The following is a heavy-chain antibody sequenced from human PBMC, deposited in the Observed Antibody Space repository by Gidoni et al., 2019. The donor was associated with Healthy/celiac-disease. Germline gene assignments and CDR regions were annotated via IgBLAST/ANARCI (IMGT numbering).Heavy chain of an antibody. V-gene: IGHV2-70*15. Sequence: QVTLRESAPALVKPTQTLTLTCTFSGFSLSTSGMCVSWIRQPPGKALEWLARIDWDDDKYYSTSLKTRLTISKDTSKNQVVLTMTNMDPVDTATYYCARTYYDSSGTCIIDYWGQGTLVTGSS. CDR2: IDWDDDK. CDR1: GFSLSTSGMC. CDR3: ARTYYDSSGTCIIDY. D-gene: IGHD3-22*01. J-gene: IGHJ4*02.